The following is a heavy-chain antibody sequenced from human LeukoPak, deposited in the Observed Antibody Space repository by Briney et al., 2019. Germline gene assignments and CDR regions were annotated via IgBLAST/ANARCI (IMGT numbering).Heavy chain of an antibody. CDR1: GYTLTSYA. Sequence: ASVKVSCKASGYTLTSYAMNWVRQAPGQGLEWMGWINTNTGNPTYAQGFTGRFVFSLDTSVSTAYLQISSLKAEDTAMYYCARQGDIVVVTAIPENAFDIWGQGTMVTVSS. V-gene: IGHV7-4-1*02. D-gene: IGHD2-21*02. CDR2: INTNTGNP. J-gene: IGHJ3*02. CDR3: ARQGDIVVVTAIPENAFDI.